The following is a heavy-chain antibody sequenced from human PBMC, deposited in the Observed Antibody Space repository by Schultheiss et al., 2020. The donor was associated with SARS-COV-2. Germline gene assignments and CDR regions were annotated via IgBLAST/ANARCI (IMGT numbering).Heavy chain of an antibody. J-gene: IGHJ4*02. Sequence: SETLSLTCAVYGGSFSGYYWSWIRQPPGKGLEWIGEINHSGSTNYNPSLKSRVTISVDTSKNQFSLKLSSVTAADTAVYYCARTMRIVGALDYWGQGTLVTVSS. CDR3: ARTMRIVGALDY. D-gene: IGHD1-26*01. CDR2: INHSGST. V-gene: IGHV4-34*01. CDR1: GGSFSGYY.